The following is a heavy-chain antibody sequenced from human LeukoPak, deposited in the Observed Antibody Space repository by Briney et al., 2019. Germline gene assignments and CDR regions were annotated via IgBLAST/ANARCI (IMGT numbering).Heavy chain of an antibody. Sequence: PGGSLRLSCAASGFTFSSFTMTWVRQAPGKGLEWVSSISGSGDRTYYAGSVKGRFTISRDNSRNTLYLQMNSVRAEDTAVYFCAKDHGVAVAGMYYWGQGTLVTVSS. V-gene: IGHV3-23*01. CDR1: GFTFSSFT. J-gene: IGHJ4*02. D-gene: IGHD6-19*01. CDR2: ISGSGDRT. CDR3: AKDHGVAVAGMYY.